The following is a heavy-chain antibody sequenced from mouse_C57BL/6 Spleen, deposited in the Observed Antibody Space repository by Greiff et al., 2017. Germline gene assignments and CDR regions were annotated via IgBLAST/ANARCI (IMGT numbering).Heavy chain of an antibody. CDR1: GYTFTSYW. Sequence: QVQLQQPGAELVMPGASVKLSCKASGYTFTSYWMHWVKQRPGQGLEWIGEIDPSDSYTNYNQKFKGKSTLTVDKSSSTAYMQLSSLTSEDSAVYYCARKRDWDQAWFAYWGQGTLVTVSA. D-gene: IGHD4-1*01. CDR2: IDPSDSYT. CDR3: ARKRDWDQAWFAY. V-gene: IGHV1-69*01. J-gene: IGHJ3*01.